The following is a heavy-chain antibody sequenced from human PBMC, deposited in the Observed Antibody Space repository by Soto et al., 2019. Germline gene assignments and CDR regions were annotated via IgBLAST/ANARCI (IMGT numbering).Heavy chain of an antibody. CDR3: AKTVVPAATGGFDY. J-gene: IGHJ4*02. D-gene: IGHD2-2*01. CDR2: IYYSGST. Sequence: QLQLQESGPGLVKPSETLSLTCTVSGGSISSSSYYWGWIRQPPGKGLEWIGSIYYSGSTYYNPSLKSRVTISVDTSKNQFSLKLSSVTAADTAVYYCAKTVVPAATGGFDYWGQGTLVTVSS. CDR1: GGSISSSSYY. V-gene: IGHV4-39*01.